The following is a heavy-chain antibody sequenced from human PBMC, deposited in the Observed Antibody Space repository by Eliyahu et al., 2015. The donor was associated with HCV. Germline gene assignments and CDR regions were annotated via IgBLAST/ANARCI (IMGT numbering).Heavy chain of an antibody. CDR3: AKHSGSYLFF. J-gene: IGHJ4*02. D-gene: IGHD1-26*01. Sequence: VQLLESGGGLVQPGGSLRLSCAASGFTFSTDAMTWVRQAPGKGLEWVSTISGGGGTTYYADSVKGRFTISRDNSKNTLYLQMNSLRAEDTAIYYCAKHSGSYLFFWGRGTLVTVSS. CDR1: GFTFSTDA. CDR2: ISGGGGTT. V-gene: IGHV3-23*01.